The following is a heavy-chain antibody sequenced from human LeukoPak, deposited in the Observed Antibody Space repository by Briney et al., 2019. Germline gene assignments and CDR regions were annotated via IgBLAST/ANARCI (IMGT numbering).Heavy chain of an antibody. Sequence: GYIYYSGSTNYTPSLKSRVTISVDTSKNQFSLKLSSVTAADTAVYYCASGVVTYDAFDIWGQGTMVTVSS. J-gene: IGHJ3*02. V-gene: IGHV4-59*09. CDR3: ASGVVTYDAFDI. D-gene: IGHD2-15*01. CDR2: IYYSGST.